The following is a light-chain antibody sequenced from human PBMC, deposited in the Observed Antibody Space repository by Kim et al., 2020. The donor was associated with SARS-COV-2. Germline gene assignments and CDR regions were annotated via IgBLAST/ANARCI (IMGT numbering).Light chain of an antibody. CDR3: QHYVTSPYT. Sequence: LSPAESATLSCRASLTVDINFLAWYQQRPGQAPRLLISGASTRAPGIPDRFSVSGSGTDFTLTISRLEPEDFAVYYCQHYVTSPYTFGQGTKLEI. V-gene: IGKV3-20*01. J-gene: IGKJ2*01. CDR1: LTVDINF. CDR2: GAS.